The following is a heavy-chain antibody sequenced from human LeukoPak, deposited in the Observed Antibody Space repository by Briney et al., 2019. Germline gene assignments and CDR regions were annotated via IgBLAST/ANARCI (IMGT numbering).Heavy chain of an antibody. J-gene: IGHJ4*02. V-gene: IGHV1-2*02. CDR1: GYTFTGYY. CDR2: INPKSGGT. Sequence: ASVKVSCKASGYTFTGYYMHWVRQAPGQGLEWMGWINPKSGGTNYAQKFQGRVTMTRDTSISTAYMELSRMTSDDTAVYYCAAAYRYFYDRGGYFDYWGQGTLVTVSS. CDR3: AAAYRYFYDRGGYFDY. D-gene: IGHD3-22*01.